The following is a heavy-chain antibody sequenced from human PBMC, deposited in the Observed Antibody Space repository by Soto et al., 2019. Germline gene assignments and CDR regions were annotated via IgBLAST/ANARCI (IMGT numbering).Heavy chain of an antibody. CDR2: IYYSGST. V-gene: IGHV4-39*01. Sequence: SETLSLTCTVSGGSISSSSYYSGWIRQPPGKGLEWIGSIYYSGSTYYNPSLKSRVTISVDTSKNQFSLKLSSVTAADTAVYYCARPWRDYGMDVWGQGTTVTVSS. CDR1: GGSISSSSYY. CDR3: ARPWRDYGMDV. J-gene: IGHJ6*02.